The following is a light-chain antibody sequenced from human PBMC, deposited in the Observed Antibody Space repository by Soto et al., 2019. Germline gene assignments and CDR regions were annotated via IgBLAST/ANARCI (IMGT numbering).Light chain of an antibody. CDR1: QSINKW. V-gene: IGKV1-5*01. J-gene: IGKJ1*01. CDR2: DAS. CDR3: QHGWA. Sequence: DTQMTQSPSTLSASVGDRVTLTCRASQSINKWLAWYQQKPGKAPKFLIYDASILASGVPSRFSGSGSGTEFTLTISTLQPDDFATYYCQHGWAFGQGTKVDIK.